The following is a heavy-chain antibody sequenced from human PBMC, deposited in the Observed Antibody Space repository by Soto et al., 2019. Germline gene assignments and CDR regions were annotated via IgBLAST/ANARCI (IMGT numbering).Heavy chain of an antibody. D-gene: IGHD6-6*01. V-gene: IGHV3-15*01. Sequence: EVQLVESGGGLVIPGGSLRLSCAASGFTFSNAWLSWVRQAPGKGLEWVGRIKSKTDGGTTDYTAPVKGRFTISRDDSKNTLYLQMNSLKFEDTAVYYCTTGSTSTKNCWCPGTLVTVS. CDR2: IKSKTDGGTT. J-gene: IGHJ4*02. CDR3: TTGSTSTKNC. CDR1: GFTFSNAW.